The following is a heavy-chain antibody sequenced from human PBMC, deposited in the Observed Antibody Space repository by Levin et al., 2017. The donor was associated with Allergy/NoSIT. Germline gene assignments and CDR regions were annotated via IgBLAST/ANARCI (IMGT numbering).Heavy chain of an antibody. CDR1: GFTFDDYA. V-gene: IGHV3-9*01. J-gene: IGHJ4*02. CDR3: AKAPLKRWLQLPFDY. Sequence: SLKISCAASGFTFDDYAMHWVRQAPGKGLEWVSGISWNSGSIGYADSVKGRFTISRDNAKNSLYLQMNSLRAEDTALYYCAKAPLKRWLQLPFDYWGQGTLVTVSS. D-gene: IGHD5-24*01. CDR2: ISWNSGSI.